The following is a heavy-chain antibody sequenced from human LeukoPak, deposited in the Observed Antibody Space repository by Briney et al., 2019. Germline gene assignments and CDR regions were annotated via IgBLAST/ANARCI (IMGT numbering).Heavy chain of an antibody. CDR1: GFTFSSYG. Sequence: GGSLRLSCAASGFTFSSYGMHWVRQAPGKGLEWVAVISYDGSNKYYADSVKGRFTISRDNSKNTLYLQMNSLRAEDTAVYYCAKDFSGTTFPFDYWGQGTLVTVSS. V-gene: IGHV3-30*18. J-gene: IGHJ4*02. CDR3: AKDFSGTTFPFDY. D-gene: IGHD1-7*01. CDR2: ISYDGSNK.